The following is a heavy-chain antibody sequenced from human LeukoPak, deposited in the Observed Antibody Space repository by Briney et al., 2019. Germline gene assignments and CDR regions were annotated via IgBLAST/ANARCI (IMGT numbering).Heavy chain of an antibody. CDR2: ISDSSSYI. J-gene: IGHJ4*02. CDR1: GFTLGAYS. V-gene: IGHV3-21*01. CDR3: ARDAGDYYYFDY. D-gene: IGHD4-17*01. Sequence: GGSLRLSCAASGFTLGAYSMNWVRQAPGKGLEWVSFISDSSSYIYYADSVKGRFTISRDNSKNTLYLQMNSLRAEDTAVYYCARDAGDYYYFDYWGQGTLVTVSS.